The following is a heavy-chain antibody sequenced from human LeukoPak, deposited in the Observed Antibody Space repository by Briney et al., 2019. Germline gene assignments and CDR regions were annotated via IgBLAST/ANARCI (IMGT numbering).Heavy chain of an antibody. V-gene: IGHV1-69*04. D-gene: IGHD4-17*01. J-gene: IGHJ4*02. Sequence: SVKVSCKASGGTFSSYAISWVRQAPGQGLEWMGRIIPILGIANYAQKFQGRVTITADKSTSTAYMELSSLRSEDTAVYYCARDLRDDYGDLDYWGQGTLVTVSS. CDR2: IIPILGIA. CDR3: ARDLRDDYGDLDY. CDR1: GGTFSSYA.